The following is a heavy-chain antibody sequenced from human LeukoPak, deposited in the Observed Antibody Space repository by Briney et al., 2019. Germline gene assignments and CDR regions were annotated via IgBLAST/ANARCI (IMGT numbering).Heavy chain of an antibody. V-gene: IGHV1-2*02. CDR2: INPNSGGT. J-gene: IGHJ3*02. Sequence: ASVTVSCKASGYTFTFYYIHWVRQAPGQGLEWMGWINPNSGGTKSAQRFQGRVTMSRDTSTSTAFMELSSLRSDDTAMYYCASHSSSRVSWIWGQGTMVTVSS. CDR1: GYTFTFYY. CDR3: ASHSSSRVSWI. D-gene: IGHD6-13*01.